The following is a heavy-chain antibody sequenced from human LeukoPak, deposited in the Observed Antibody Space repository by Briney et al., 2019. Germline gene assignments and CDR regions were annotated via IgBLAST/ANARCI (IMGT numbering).Heavy chain of an antibody. V-gene: IGHV3-30-3*01. CDR2: ISYDGGNK. CDR1: GFTFSSYA. D-gene: IGHD5-18*01. J-gene: IGHJ4*02. Sequence: GRSLRLSCAASGFTFSSYAMYWVRQAPGKGLEWVAVISYDGGNKYYADSVKGRFTISRDNSKNTLYLQMNSLRAEDTAVYYCARGRGTGYSYVDYWGQGALVTVSS. CDR3: ARGRGTGYSYVDY.